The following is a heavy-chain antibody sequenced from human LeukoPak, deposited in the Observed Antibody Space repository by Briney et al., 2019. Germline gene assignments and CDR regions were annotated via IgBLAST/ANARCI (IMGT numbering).Heavy chain of an antibody. V-gene: IGHV1-46*02. J-gene: IGHJ4*02. Sequence: ASVKVSCKASGDTFNIHYFHWIRQAPGQGLEWMGIINRVDGIRGNAQTFQGRLMLTKDTSTSTAYMELSRLRSEDTAIYYCASEKNYGDKYFDSWGQGTVVTVSS. D-gene: IGHD4-17*01. CDR2: INRVDGIR. CDR1: GDTFNIHY. CDR3: ASEKNYGDKYFDS.